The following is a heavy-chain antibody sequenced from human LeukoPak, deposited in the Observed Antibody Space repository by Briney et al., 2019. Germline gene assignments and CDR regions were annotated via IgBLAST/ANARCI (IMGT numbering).Heavy chain of an antibody. D-gene: IGHD3-22*01. CDR3: ARRRYYDGSGYLE. V-gene: IGHV4-39*01. CDR2: IYYSGRT. CDR1: GDSVSRSDSY. Sequence: PSETLSLTCSVSGDSVSRSDSYWDWIRQPPGKGLEWIGTIYYSGRTYYSPFLKSRVTMSVDPSNNQFSLTLRPVTAADTAVYYCARRRYYDGSGYLEWGQGTLLSVSS. J-gene: IGHJ1*01.